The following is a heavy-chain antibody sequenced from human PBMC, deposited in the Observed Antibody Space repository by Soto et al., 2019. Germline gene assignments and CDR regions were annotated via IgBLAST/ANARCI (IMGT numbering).Heavy chain of an antibody. V-gene: IGHV4-4*02. CDR2: IYHSGST. D-gene: IGHD5-12*01. Sequence: QVQLQESGPGLVKPSGTLSLTCAVSGGSISSSNWWSWVRQPPGKGLEWIGEIYHSGSTNYNPSRKSRGHISVDKSKNQFSLKLSSVTAADTPVYYCASHSGYAYYYYGMDVWGQGTTVTVSS. CDR3: ASHSGYAYYYYGMDV. J-gene: IGHJ6*02. CDR1: GGSISSSNW.